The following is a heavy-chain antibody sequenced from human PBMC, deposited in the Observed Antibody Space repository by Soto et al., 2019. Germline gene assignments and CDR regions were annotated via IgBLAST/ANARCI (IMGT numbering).Heavy chain of an antibody. CDR2: IDPSDSQT. V-gene: IGHV5-10-1*01. CDR1: GYSFTSYW. J-gene: IGHJ4*02. CDR3: ARQIYDSDTGPNFQYYFDS. D-gene: IGHD3-22*01. Sequence: PGASLKISCKGSGYSFTSYWINWVREMPGKGLAWMGRIDPSDSQTYYSPSFRGHVTISVTKSITTVFLQWSSLRASDTARYYCARQIYDSDTGPNFQYYFDSWGQGTPVTVYS.